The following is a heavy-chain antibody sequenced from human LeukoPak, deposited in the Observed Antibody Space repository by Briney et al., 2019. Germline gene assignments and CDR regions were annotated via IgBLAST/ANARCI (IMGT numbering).Heavy chain of an antibody. D-gene: IGHD3-22*01. CDR1: GFTVSSHF. Sequence: GGSLRLSCAASGFTVSSHFMSWVRQAPGKGLEWVSVIYTDGSTNYADSVKGRFSISRDDSKNTVFLQMNSLRAEDTAVYYCARVPYDSSGFGFFAYWGQEPWSPSPQ. CDR3: ARVPYDSSGFGFFAY. V-gene: IGHV3-66*01. CDR2: IYTDGST. J-gene: IGHJ4*01.